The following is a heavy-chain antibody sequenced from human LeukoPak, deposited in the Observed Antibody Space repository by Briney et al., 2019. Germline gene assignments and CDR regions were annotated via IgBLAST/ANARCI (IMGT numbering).Heavy chain of an antibody. J-gene: IGHJ6*02. Sequence: SETLSLTCAVYGGSFSGYYWSWIRQPPGKGLEWIGEINHSGSTNYNPSLKSRVTISVDTSKNQFSLKLSSVTAADTAVYYRASLRSYYYGMDVWGQGTTVTVSS. CDR3: ASLRSYYYGMDV. CDR2: INHSGST. V-gene: IGHV4-34*01. CDR1: GGSFSGYY.